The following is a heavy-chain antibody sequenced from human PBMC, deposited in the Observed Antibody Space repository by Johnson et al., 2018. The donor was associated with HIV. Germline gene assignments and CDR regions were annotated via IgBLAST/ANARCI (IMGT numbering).Heavy chain of an antibody. CDR1: GFTFDDYG. CDR2: INWNGGST. V-gene: IGHV3-20*01. D-gene: IGHD6-13*01. CDR3: AKDRGTGIARDAFDM. Sequence: VQLVESGGGVVRPGGSLRLSCAASGFTFDDYGMTWVRQAPGKGLEWVSGINWNGGSTGYADYVKGRFTISRDNAKNSLYLQMNSRTAEDTALYHCAKDRGTGIARDAFDMWGQGTMVTVSS. J-gene: IGHJ3*02.